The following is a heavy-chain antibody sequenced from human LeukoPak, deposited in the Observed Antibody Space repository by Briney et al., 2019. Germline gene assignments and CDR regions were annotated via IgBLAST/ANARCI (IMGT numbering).Heavy chain of an antibody. J-gene: IGHJ4*02. D-gene: IGHD4-17*01. CDR3: ARDYGDYYFDY. CDR1: GYTFIGYY. Sequence: ASVTVSFQASGYTFIGYYMHWVRQAPAQGLEWMGGIIPIFGTANYAQKFQGRVTITADESTSTAYMELSSLRSEDTAVYYCARDYGDYYFDYWGQGTLVTVSS. V-gene: IGHV1-69*13. CDR2: IIPIFGTA.